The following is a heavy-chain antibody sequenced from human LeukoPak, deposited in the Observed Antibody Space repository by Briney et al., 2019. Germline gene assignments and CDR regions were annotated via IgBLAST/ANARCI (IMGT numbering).Heavy chain of an antibody. D-gene: IGHD1-26*01. CDR3: ASGGIHYGAAFDF. V-gene: IGHV3-20*03. J-gene: IGHJ4*02. CDR2: IYWNGGST. Sequence: SLTLPFSAPGFTFCVYGNSWVRHAPGQGLGWGSGIYWNGGSTGYADSVKGRFTISRDNAKNSLYLQMNSLRAEDTALYYCASGGIHYGAAFDFWGQGTLVTVSS. CDR1: GFTFCVYG.